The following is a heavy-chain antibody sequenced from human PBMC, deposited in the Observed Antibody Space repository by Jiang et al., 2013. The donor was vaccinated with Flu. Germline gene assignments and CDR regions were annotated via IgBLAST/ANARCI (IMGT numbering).Heavy chain of an antibody. Sequence: GGGVVRPGRSLRLSCAASGFTFSSYGMHWVRQAPGKGLEWVAVISNDAVNNYYADSVKGRFTISRDNSKNTLHLQMNSLRPEDSAVYYCARCNRDYYSYYGMNVWGQGTTVTVSS. CDR3: ARCNRDYYSYYGMNV. V-gene: IGHV3-30*03. CDR1: GFTFSSYG. D-gene: IGHD1-14*01. CDR2: ISNDAVNN. J-gene: IGHJ6*02.